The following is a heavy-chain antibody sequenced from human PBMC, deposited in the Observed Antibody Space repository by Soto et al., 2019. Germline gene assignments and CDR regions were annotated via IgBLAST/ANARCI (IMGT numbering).Heavy chain of an antibody. CDR3: ARHETLNGDYDY. CDR2: IYYSVST. V-gene: IGHV4-59*08. J-gene: IGHJ4*02. Sequence: SETLSLTCTVSGGSISSYYWSWIRQPPGKGLEWIGYIYYSVSTNYNPSLKSRVTISVDTSKNQFSLKLSSVTAADTAVYYCARHETLNGDYDYWGQGTLVTGSS. CDR1: GGSISSYY. D-gene: IGHD4-17*01.